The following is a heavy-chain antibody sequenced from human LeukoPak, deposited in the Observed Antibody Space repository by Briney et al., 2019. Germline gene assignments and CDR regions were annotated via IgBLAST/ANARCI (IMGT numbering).Heavy chain of an antibody. D-gene: IGHD2-8*01. Sequence: KNGESLKISCKGSGYSFTSYWIGWVRQMPGKGLEWMGIIYPGDSDTRYSPSFQGQVTISADKSISTAYLQWSSLKASDTAMYYCARLSRHRLMVYEFDPWGQGTLVTVSS. CDR3: ARLSRHRLMVYEFDP. CDR1: GYSFTSYW. CDR2: IYPGDSDT. V-gene: IGHV5-51*01. J-gene: IGHJ5*02.